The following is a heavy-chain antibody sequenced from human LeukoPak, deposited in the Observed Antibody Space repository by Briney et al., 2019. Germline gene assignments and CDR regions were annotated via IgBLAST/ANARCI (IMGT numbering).Heavy chain of an antibody. Sequence: GASVKVTCKASGYTFTSYGISWVRQAPGQGLEWMGWISAYNGNTNYAQKLQGRVTMTTDTSTSTAYMELRSLRSDDTAVYYCARGFTMVRGVMVYFDYWGQGTLVTVSS. V-gene: IGHV1-18*01. D-gene: IGHD3-10*01. CDR3: ARGFTMVRGVMVYFDY. CDR1: GYTFTSYG. J-gene: IGHJ4*02. CDR2: ISAYNGNT.